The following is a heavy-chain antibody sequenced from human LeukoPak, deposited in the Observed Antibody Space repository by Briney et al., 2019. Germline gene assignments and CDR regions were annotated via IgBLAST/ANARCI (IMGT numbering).Heavy chain of an antibody. D-gene: IGHD2-2*01. V-gene: IGHV1-69*05. CDR1: GGTFSSYA. CDR2: IIPIFGTA. CDR3: ARAPPPDVVVPAAIDY. J-gene: IGHJ4*02. Sequence: SVKVSCKASGGTFSSYAISWVRQAPGQGLEWMGGIIPIFGTANYAQKFQGRVTMTTDTSTTTAYMELRSLRSDDTAVYYCARAPPPDVVVPAAIDYWGQGTLVTVSS.